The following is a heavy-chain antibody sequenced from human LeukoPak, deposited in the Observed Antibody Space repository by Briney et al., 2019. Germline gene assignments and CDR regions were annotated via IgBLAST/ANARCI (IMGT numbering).Heavy chain of an antibody. CDR1: GYTFTSYG. J-gene: IGHJ4*02. Sequence: GASVKVSCKASGYTFTSYGISWVRQAPGQGLEWMGWISAYNGNTNYAQKLQGRVTMTTDTSTSTAYMELRSLRSDDTAVYCCARDQAFSGSYGKAPFLFDYWGQGTLVTVSS. D-gene: IGHD1-26*01. V-gene: IGHV1-18*01. CDR2: ISAYNGNT. CDR3: ARDQAFSGSYGKAPFLFDY.